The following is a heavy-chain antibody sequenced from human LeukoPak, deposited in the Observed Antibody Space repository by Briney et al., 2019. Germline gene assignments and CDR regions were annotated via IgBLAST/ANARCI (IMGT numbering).Heavy chain of an antibody. V-gene: IGHV3-33*06. Sequence: GRSLRLSCAASGFTFSSFGMHWVRQAPGKGLEWVAVIWHDGSNEFYVDSVKGRFSISRDDSKTILYLQMNSLRAEDTALYYCAKDDRGGWSGYFDSWGQGTLVTVSS. CDR2: IWHDGSNE. J-gene: IGHJ4*02. CDR1: GFTFSSFG. CDR3: AKDDRGGWSGYFDS. D-gene: IGHD2-15*01.